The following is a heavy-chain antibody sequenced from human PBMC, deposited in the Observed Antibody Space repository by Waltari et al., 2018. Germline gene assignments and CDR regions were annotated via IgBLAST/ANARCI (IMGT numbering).Heavy chain of an antibody. J-gene: IGHJ4*02. CDR2: ILYDGSNK. CDR3: ARDPTDDYGGNPAAY. Sequence: QVQLVASGGGVVQPGRSLRLSCAASGFTFSSYGRHWARQAPGKGLGWVAVILYDGSNKYYADSVKGRFTISRDNSKNTLYLQMNSLRAEDTAVYYCARDPTDDYGGNPAAYWGQGTLVTVSS. D-gene: IGHD4-17*01. V-gene: IGHV3-33*01. CDR1: GFTFSSYG.